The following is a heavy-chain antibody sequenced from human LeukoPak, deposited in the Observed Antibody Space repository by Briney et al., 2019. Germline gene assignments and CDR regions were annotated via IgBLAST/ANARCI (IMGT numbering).Heavy chain of an antibody. CDR3: IPRGYGGF. Sequence: PGGSLRLSCAASGFTFTNAWMNWVRQAPGKGLEWVVRIKTKTDGGTLDYTAPVKGRFTISRDDSKNTLYLQMSSLTTEDTAVYYCIPRGYGGFWGQGTLVTVSS. CDR2: IKTKTDGGTL. CDR1: GFTFTNAW. D-gene: IGHD5-12*01. V-gene: IGHV3-15*01. J-gene: IGHJ4*02.